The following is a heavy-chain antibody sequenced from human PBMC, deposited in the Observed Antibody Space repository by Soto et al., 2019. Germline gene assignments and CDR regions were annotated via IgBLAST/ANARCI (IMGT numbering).Heavy chain of an antibody. J-gene: IGHJ6*03. Sequence: PGGSLRLSCAASGFTFSSYGMHWVRQAPGKGLEWVAVIWYDGSNKYYADSVKGRFTISRDNSKNTLYLQMNSLRAEDTAVYYCARSPARPYYYYMDVWGKGTTVTVSS. CDR3: ARSPARPYYYYMDV. CDR1: GFTFSSYG. V-gene: IGHV3-33*01. CDR2: IWYDGSNK. D-gene: IGHD2-2*02.